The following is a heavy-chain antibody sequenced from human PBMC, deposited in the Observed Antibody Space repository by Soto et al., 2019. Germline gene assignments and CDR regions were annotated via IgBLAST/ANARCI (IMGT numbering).Heavy chain of an antibody. CDR1: GLTFRSYV. V-gene: IGHV3-30*09. CDR2: TPYDENNK. CDR3: TSWGTTGALDV. J-gene: IGHJ4*02. Sequence: QVQLVESGGGVVQPGTPLRLSCVGSGLTFRSYVIHWGPQDPGKGLESVAFTPYDENNKYYDDAVKGRVANSRDNSRNTVDLQMNNLRREDMAVYYWTSWGTTGALDVWGKGTLVSVSS. D-gene: IGHD3-16*01.